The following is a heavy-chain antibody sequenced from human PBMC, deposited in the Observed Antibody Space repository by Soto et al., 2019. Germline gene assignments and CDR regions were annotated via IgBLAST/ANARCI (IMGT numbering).Heavy chain of an antibody. CDR3: ARGIAARPPAAFDI. CDR2: IIPIFGTA. D-gene: IGHD6-6*01. CDR1: GGTFSSYA. J-gene: IGHJ3*02. V-gene: IGHV1-69*13. Sequence: AASVKVSCKASGGTFSSYAISWVRQAPGQGLEWMGGIIPIFGTANYAQKFQGRVTITADESTSTAYMELSSLRSEDTAVYYCARGIAARPPAAFDIWGQGTMVTVSS.